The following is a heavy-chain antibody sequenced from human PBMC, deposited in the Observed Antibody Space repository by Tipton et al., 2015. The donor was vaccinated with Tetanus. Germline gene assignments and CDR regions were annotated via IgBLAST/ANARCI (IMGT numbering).Heavy chain of an antibody. J-gene: IGHJ5*01. Sequence: SLRLSCAGSGFTFRDFGMNWVRQAPGRGLEWISYISYSSTSIYYADSVKGRFAVSRDNAKNSLYLQMNTLRDDDTAVYYCARRGKPGANWFESWGQGALLTVAS. CDR3: ARRGKPGANWFES. CDR2: ISYSSTSI. CDR1: GFTFRDFG. V-gene: IGHV3-48*02. D-gene: IGHD1-14*01.